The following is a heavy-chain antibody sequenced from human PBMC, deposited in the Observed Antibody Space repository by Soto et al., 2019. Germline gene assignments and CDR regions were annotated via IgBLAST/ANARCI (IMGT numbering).Heavy chain of an antibody. J-gene: IGHJ6*02. CDR1: GGSINSGGYS. V-gene: IGHV4-30-2*01. CDR3: AVSGRGGLDV. Sequence: QLQLQESGSGLVKPSQKLSLTCTVSGGSINSGGYSWSWIRQPPGQGLEWIGYIYRSGSAYYSPSLQLRVNISVDTSKNHFSLNLTSVTAADTAVYYCAVSGRGGLDVWGQGTTGTVSS. D-gene: IGHD3-10*01. CDR2: IYRSGSA.